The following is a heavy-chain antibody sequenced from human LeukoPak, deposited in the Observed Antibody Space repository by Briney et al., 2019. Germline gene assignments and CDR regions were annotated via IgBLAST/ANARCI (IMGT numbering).Heavy chain of an antibody. Sequence: GGSLRLSCAASGFKFNNYAMHWVRHAPGKGLEWVSGISFNSGDIGYADSVKGRFTISRDNAKNSLYLQMNSLRAEDTALYFCAKALYDFWSGYYWLDYWGQGTLVTVSS. J-gene: IGHJ4*02. CDR2: ISFNSGDI. D-gene: IGHD3-3*01. CDR1: GFKFNNYA. CDR3: AKALYDFWSGYYWLDY. V-gene: IGHV3-9*01.